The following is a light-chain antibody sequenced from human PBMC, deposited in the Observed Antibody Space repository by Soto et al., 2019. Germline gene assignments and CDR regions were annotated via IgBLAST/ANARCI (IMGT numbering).Light chain of an antibody. Sequence: QAVVTQPPSASGTPGQRVTISCSGSSSNIGSNYVFWYQHLPGTAPKLLIYRNNQRPSGVPDRFSGSKSGTSASLAISGLRSEDETDYCCAAWDDSLSGVVFGGGTKLTVL. J-gene: IGLJ2*01. CDR2: RNN. CDR3: AAWDDSLSGVV. V-gene: IGLV1-47*01. CDR1: SSNIGSNY.